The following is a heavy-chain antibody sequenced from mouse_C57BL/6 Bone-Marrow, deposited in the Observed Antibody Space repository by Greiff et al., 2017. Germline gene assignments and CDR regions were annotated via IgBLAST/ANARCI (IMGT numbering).Heavy chain of an antibody. CDR3: ARSRYHSGYYYAMDY. CDR2: IYPGDGDT. D-gene: IGHD2-12*01. CDR1: GYAFSSYW. V-gene: IGHV1-80*01. Sequence: QVQLQQSGAELVKPGASVKISCKASGYAFSSYWMNWVKQRPGKGLAWIGQIYPGDGDTNYNGKFKGKATLTADKSSSTAYMQLSSLTSEDSAVYFCARSRYHSGYYYAMDYWGQGTSVTVSS. J-gene: IGHJ4*01.